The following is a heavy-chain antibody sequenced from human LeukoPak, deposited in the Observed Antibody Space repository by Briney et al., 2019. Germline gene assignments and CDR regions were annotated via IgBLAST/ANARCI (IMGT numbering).Heavy chain of an antibody. CDR1: GFTFSNYN. CDR3: ASGPNMHYLDY. V-gene: IGHV3-21*01. Sequence: NTGGSLRLSCVASGFTFSNYNMNWVRQAPGKGLEWVSSISSSSSYIYYADSVKGRFTISRDNAKNSLYLQMNSLRAEDTAVYYCASGPNMHYLDYWGQGSLVTVPS. CDR2: ISSSSSYI. J-gene: IGHJ4*02.